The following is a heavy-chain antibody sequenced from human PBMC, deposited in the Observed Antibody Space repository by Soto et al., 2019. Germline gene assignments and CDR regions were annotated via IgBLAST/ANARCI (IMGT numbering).Heavy chain of an antibody. CDR3: VKVAGGGLFDY. CDR2: IHYTGST. Sequence: SETLSLTCTVSRGSINNSYWTWIRQPPGKRLEWIGYIHYTGSTNYNPSLRGRVTMSVDTSKNQFSLKLTSVTAADTAVYYCVKVAGGGLFDYWGPGNLVT. J-gene: IGHJ4*02. D-gene: IGHD2-15*01. CDR1: RGSINNSY. V-gene: IGHV4-59*01.